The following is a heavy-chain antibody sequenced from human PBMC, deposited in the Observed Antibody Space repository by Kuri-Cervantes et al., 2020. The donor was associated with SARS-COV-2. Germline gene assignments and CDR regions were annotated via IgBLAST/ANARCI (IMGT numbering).Heavy chain of an antibody. Sequence: GESLKISCAASGFTFSSYAMHWVRQAPGKGLEWVSSITSTGTYIYYADSVKGRFTISRDNAKNSLYLQMNSLRAEDTAVYYCARGRAALRFLEWLCYDYWGQGTLVTVSS. D-gene: IGHD3-3*01. CDR3: ARGRAALRFLEWLCYDY. CDR1: GFTFSSYA. CDR2: ITSTGTYI. V-gene: IGHV3-21*01. J-gene: IGHJ4*02.